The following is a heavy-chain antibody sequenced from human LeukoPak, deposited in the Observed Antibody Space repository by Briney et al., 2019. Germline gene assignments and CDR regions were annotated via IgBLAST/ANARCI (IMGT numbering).Heavy chain of an antibody. CDR2: MYTSGST. V-gene: IGHV4-4*07. CDR1: GGSISGYY. CDR3: ARDKYCSSSSCHFPNWFAP. Sequence: SPSETLSLTCTVSGGSISGYYWSWIRQPAGKGLEWIGRMYTSGSTNDNPSLKSRVTTSVDTSKNQFSLKLSSVTAADTAVYYCARDKYCSSSSCHFPNWFAPWGQGTLVTVSS. J-gene: IGHJ5*02. D-gene: IGHD2-2*01.